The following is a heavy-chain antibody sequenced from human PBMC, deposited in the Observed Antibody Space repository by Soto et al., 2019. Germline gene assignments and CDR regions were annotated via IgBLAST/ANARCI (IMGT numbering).Heavy chain of an antibody. CDR1: GFSLSNARMG. V-gene: IGHV2-26*01. J-gene: IGHJ4*02. D-gene: IGHD4-17*01. CDR2: ILSNDEK. Sequence: QVTLKESGPVLVKPTEPLTLTCTVSGFSLSNARMGVSWIRQPPGKALEWLTHILSNDEKSYSTSLKSRLTISKDTSKSQVVLTMTNMDPVDTATYYCARILEDGDYFLDYWGQGTLVTVSS. CDR3: ARILEDGDYFLDY.